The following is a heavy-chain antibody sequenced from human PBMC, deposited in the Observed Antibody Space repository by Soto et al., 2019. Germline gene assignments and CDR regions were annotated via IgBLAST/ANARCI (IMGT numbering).Heavy chain of an antibody. CDR3: ARSVSRDGYNWALDY. CDR2: ISSGGSTI. D-gene: IGHD5-12*01. V-gene: IGHV3-11*01. Sequence: QVQLAESGGGLVKPGGSLRLSCAASGFTFSDYYMSWIRQAPGKGLEWVSYISSGGSTIYYADSVKGRFTISRDNAKNSLYLQMKGLRAEDTAVYHCARSVSRDGYNWALDYWGQGTLVTVSS. J-gene: IGHJ4*02. CDR1: GFTFSDYY.